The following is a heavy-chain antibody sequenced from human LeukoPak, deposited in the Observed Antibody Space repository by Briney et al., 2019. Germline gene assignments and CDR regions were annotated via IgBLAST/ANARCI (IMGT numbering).Heavy chain of an antibody. CDR1: GYAFNIYD. CDR2: LNPNSGNT. J-gene: IGHJ4*02. CDR3: AKAAVDYYDNSAPVAFDS. Sequence: ASVKVSCKASGYAFNIYDINWVRQATGQGLEWMGWLNPNSGNTDYAQKFRRRVTILRNTSISTAYKELSSLRAEDTAVYYCAKAAVDYYDNSAPVAFDSWGQGTLVTVSS. V-gene: IGHV1-8*03. D-gene: IGHD3-22*01.